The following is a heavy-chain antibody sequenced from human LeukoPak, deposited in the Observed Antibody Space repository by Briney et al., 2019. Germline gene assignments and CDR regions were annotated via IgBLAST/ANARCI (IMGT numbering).Heavy chain of an antibody. CDR2: ISSSSDTI. CDR1: GFTFSYYS. V-gene: IGHV3-48*04. D-gene: IGHD2-15*01. CDR3: ARFGYCSGGSCYSRARNYYYMDV. Sequence: PGGSLRLSCAASGFTFSYYSMSWVRQAPGKGLEWISYISSSSDTIYYADSVKGRFTISRDNAKNSLYLQMNSLRAEDTAKYYCARFGYCSGGSCYSRARNYYYMDVWGKGTTVTVSS. J-gene: IGHJ6*03.